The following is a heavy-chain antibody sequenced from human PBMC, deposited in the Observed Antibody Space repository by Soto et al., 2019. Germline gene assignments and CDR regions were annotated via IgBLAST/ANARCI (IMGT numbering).Heavy chain of an antibody. D-gene: IGHD3-22*01. CDR3: ARELNTDSSAYYSFPY. Sequence: ASVKVSCKTSGYHFTAYGLAWLRQAPGQRPEWMGWVSTNNADTNYAEKFQGRVTMTTDKSTTTTYMELRSLRSDDTAVYYCARELNTDSSAYYSFPYGGQGTLVTVSS. CDR2: VSTNNADT. CDR1: GYHFTAYG. J-gene: IGHJ4*02. V-gene: IGHV1-18*01.